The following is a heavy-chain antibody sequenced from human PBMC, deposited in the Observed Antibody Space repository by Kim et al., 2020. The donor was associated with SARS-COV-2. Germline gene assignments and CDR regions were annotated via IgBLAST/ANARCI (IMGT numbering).Heavy chain of an antibody. CDR3: ARGKVVVAATAMDV. V-gene: IGHV4-34*01. D-gene: IGHD2-15*01. Sequence: NPSLKSRVTISVDTSKNQFSLKLSSVTAADTAVYYCARGKVVVAATAMDVWGQGTTVTVSS. J-gene: IGHJ6*02.